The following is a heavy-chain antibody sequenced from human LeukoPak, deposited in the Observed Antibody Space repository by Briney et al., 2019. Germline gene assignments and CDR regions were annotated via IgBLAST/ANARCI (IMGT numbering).Heavy chain of an antibody. J-gene: IGHJ4*02. CDR1: GYTFTGHY. CDR2: INPNSGGT. D-gene: IGHD6-25*01. V-gene: IGHV1-2*02. CDR3: ARGQRPMRSSNIDY. Sequence: ASVKVSCKASGYTFTGHYMHWVRQAPGQGLEWMGWINPNSGGTNYAQKFQGRVTMTRDTSISTAYMELSRLRSDDTAVYYCARGQRPMRSSNIDYWGQGTLVTVSS.